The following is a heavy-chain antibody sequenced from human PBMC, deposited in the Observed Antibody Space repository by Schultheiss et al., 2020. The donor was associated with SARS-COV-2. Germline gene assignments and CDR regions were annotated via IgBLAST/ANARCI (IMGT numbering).Heavy chain of an antibody. CDR2: IWHDGSDQ. J-gene: IGHJ6*02. CDR3: ARAMDSAYFYYGMDV. D-gene: IGHD2-2*03. Sequence: GGSLRLSCAASGFTFNRHGMHWVRQAPGKGLEWVAVIWHDGSDQFYADSVKGRFTISRDNSKNTMYLQMNNLRVEDTAVYSCARAMDSAYFYYGMDVWGRGTTVTVSS. V-gene: IGHV3-33*01. CDR1: GFTFNRHG.